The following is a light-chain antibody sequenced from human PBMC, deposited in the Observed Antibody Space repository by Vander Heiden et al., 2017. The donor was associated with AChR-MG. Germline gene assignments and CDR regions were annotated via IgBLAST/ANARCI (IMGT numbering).Light chain of an antibody. CDR1: QSISTR. J-gene: IGKJ1*01. Sequence: DIRTTQSPSTMSASIGDTVTITCRASQSISTRLAWYQQKPGKAPTLLIYKGEILESGVPSRFSGSGSGAEFTLTISSLQPDDSATYYCQQCDSYSQTFGQGTRVNIK. CDR3: QQCDSYSQT. V-gene: IGKV1-5*03. CDR2: KGE.